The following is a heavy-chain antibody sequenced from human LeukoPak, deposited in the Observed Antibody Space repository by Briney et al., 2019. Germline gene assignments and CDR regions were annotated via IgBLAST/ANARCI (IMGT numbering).Heavy chain of an antibody. V-gene: IGHV4-59*01. CDR2: IYYSGST. D-gene: IGHD6-13*01. J-gene: IGHJ4*02. CDR1: GGSISSYY. Sequence: PSETLSLTCTVSGGSISSYYWSWIRQPPGKGLEWIGYIYYSGSTNYNPSLKSRVTISVDTSKNQFSLKLSSVTAADTAVYYCARARDRSSSWYVWGYWGQGTLVTVSS. CDR3: ARARDRSSSWYVWGY.